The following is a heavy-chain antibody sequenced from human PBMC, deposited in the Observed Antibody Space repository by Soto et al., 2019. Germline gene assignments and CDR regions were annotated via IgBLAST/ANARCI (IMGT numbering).Heavy chain of an antibody. CDR2: INRDGSAK. D-gene: IGHD6-19*01. J-gene: IGHJ4*02. CDR1: GFTFNNYW. Sequence: EMQLVESGGGLVQPGGSLRLSCAASGFTFNNYWMTWVRQAPGKGLEWLANINRDGSAKYYVDSVKGRFTISRDNAKNSLYLQMNAQRVDDKAVYYCASEGSDWHEGAYWGQGTLVTVSS. CDR3: ASEGSDWHEGAY. V-gene: IGHV3-7*01.